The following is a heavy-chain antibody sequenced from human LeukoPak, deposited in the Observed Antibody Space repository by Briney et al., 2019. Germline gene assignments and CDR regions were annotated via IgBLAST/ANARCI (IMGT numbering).Heavy chain of an antibody. CDR1: GYSFTSYW. J-gene: IGHJ5*02. V-gene: IGHV5-10-1*01. D-gene: IGHD2-15*01. Sequence: GESLKISCKGSGYSFTSYWISWVRQMPGKGPEWMGRIDPSDSYTNYSPSFQGHVTISADKSISTAYLQWSSLKASDTAMYYCARQDCSGGSCFRNYWFDPWGQGTLVTVSS. CDR2: IDPSDSYT. CDR3: ARQDCSGGSCFRNYWFDP.